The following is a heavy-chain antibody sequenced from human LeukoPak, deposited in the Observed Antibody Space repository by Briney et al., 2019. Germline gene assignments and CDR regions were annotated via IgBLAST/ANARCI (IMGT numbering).Heavy chain of an antibody. CDR3: STGLQAHFNI. J-gene: IGHJ2*01. V-gene: IGHV3-15*01. CDR1: GLTFSDAW. D-gene: IGHD2-15*01. Sequence: GGSLRLSCAASGLTFSDAWMTWFRQTLGKGLEWVGRIKSKTYGEVTDYAAPVRGRFTISRDDSKNMVYLQMSILKTEDTAVYYCSTGLQAHFNIWGRGTLVTVSS. CDR2: IKSKTYGEVT.